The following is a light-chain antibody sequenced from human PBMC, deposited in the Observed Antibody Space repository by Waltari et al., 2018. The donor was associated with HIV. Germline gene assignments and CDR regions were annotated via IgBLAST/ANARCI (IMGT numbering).Light chain of an antibody. CDR3: QQSFILPCT. CDR2: LAS. J-gene: IGKJ2*02. CDR1: RQRLHRSNDKNS. V-gene: IGKV4-1*01. Sequence: DIVTTHPHPLPVATGGKAAPTSNSTRQRLHRSNDKNSLAWYVQKPGQRPQLLIYLASTRASGVPDRFSGSGSGTDFTLTISSLQAEDVAVYYCQQSFILPCTFGQGTKLEIK.